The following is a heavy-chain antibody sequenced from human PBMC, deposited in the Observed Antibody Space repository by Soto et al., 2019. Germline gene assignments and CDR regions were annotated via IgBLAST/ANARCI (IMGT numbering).Heavy chain of an antibody. J-gene: IGHJ4*02. V-gene: IGHV1-2*02. CDR3: ARVNWGDFVVVTAPEVYFDY. Sequence: ASVKVSCKASGYTFTGYYMHWVRQAPGQGLEWMGWINPNSGGTNYAQKFQGRVTMTRDTSISTAYMELSRLRSDDTAVYYCARVNWGDFVVVTAPEVYFDYWGQGTLVTVSS. CDR1: GYTFTGYY. D-gene: IGHD2-21*02. CDR2: INPNSGGT.